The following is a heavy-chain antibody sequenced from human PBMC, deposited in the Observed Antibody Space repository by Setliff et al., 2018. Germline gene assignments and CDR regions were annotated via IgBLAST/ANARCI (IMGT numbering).Heavy chain of an antibody. CDR1: GGSISSDSDY. D-gene: IGHD1-26*01. V-gene: IGHV4-61*02. J-gene: IGHJ4*02. CDR3: TKGRVGLAARAGY. Sequence: LSLTCTVSGGSISSDSDYWSWIRQSAGKGLEWIGRIYASGSTEYNPSLGSRVTISVDTSRNQFSLQLSSVTSADTAIYYCTKGRVGLAARAGYWGQGTLVTVSS. CDR2: IYASGST.